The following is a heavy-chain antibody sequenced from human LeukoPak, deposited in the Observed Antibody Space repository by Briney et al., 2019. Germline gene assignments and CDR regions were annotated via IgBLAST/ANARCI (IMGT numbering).Heavy chain of an antibody. V-gene: IGHV3-21*01. J-gene: IGHJ4*02. D-gene: IGHD1-26*01. CDR2: ISRSSTYI. Sequence: PGGSLRLSCAASGFTFSSYSMNWVRQAPGKGLEWVSSISRSSTYIYYADSVKGRFTISRDNAKNSLYLQMNSLRAEDTAVYYCARAKGRWELRAVNDYWGQGTLVTVSS. CDR3: ARAKGRWELRAVNDY. CDR1: GFTFSSYS.